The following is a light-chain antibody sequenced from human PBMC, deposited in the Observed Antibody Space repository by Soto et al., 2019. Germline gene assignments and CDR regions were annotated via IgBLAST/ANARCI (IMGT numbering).Light chain of an antibody. V-gene: IGLV2-14*01. CDR2: EVR. CDR1: TRAVGAYNL. CDR3: SAYTTRSTLV. Sequence: QSALTQPASVSGSPGNSITTSCTGTTRAVGAYNLVSWYQQHPGKAPKLLIYEVRNRPSGISFRFSGSRSGNTASLTISGLLAEDEADYYCSAYTTRSTLVFGGGTKLTVL. J-gene: IGLJ2*01.